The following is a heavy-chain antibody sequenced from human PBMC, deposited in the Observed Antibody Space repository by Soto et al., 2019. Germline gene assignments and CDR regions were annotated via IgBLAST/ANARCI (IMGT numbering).Heavy chain of an antibody. CDR1: GGSISSSSYY. D-gene: IGHD1-20*01. CDR2: IYYFGNT. Sequence: SETLSLTCTVSGGSISSSSYYWGWIRQPPGKGREWIGNIYYFGNTNYNPSLKSRVTISVATSKNQFSLTLSSVTAADTAIYYCARRYNWNYLFDYWGPGTLVTVSS. J-gene: IGHJ4*02. V-gene: IGHV4-39*01. CDR3: ARRYNWNYLFDY.